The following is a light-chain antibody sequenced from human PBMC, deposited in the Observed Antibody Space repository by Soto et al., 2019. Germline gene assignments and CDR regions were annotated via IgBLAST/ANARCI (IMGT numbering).Light chain of an antibody. J-gene: IGKJ4*01. CDR1: QDSTKY. V-gene: IGKV1-9*01. CDR3: QQVSSYPST. CDR2: DAS. Sequence: IQLTQSPSSLSASVGDRVTITCRASQDSTKYLAWYQQKPGKAPNLLIYDASTLHSGVPSRFSGSGSGTDFTLNISGLQPEDFATYYCQQVSSYPSTFGGGTKVDIK.